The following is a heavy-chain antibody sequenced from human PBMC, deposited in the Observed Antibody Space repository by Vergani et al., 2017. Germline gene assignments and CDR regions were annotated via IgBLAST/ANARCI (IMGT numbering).Heavy chain of an antibody. D-gene: IGHD3-10*01. CDR1: GYSISSSNW. J-gene: IGHJ5*02. CDR3: ARDRGLKGSGINYRWFDP. CDR2: IYYSGST. V-gene: IGHV4-28*02. Sequence: QVQLQESGPGLVKPSQTLSLTCAVSGYSISSSNWWGWIRQPPGKGLEWIGYIYYSGSTNYNPSLKSRVTISVDTSKNQFSLKLSSVTAADTAVYYCARDRGLKGSGINYRWFDPWGQGTLVTVSS.